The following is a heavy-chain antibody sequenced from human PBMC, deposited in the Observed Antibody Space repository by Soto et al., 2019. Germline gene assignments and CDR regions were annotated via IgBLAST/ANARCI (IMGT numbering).Heavy chain of an antibody. CDR2: ISYDGSNK. V-gene: IGHV3-30-3*01. D-gene: IGHD2-2*01. J-gene: IGHJ6*02. CDR1: GFTFSSYA. CDR3: ASNAQKDIVLVPAARGYYYYGMDV. Sequence: QVQLVESGGGVVQPGRSLRLSCAASGFTFSSYAMHWVRQAPGKGLEWVAVISYDGSNKYYADSVKGRFTISRDNSKNTLXXQXNXRRAEDTAVYYCASNAQKDIVLVPAARGYYYYGMDVWGQGTTVTVSS.